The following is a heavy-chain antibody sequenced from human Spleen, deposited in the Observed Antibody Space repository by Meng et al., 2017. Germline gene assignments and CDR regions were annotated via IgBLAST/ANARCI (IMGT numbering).Heavy chain of an antibody. D-gene: IGHD3-9*01. CDR3: ATDRHRFFDWLLSGDY. Sequence: GESLKISCAASGFTFSDYYMSWIRQAPGKGLEWVSTISSSGISIYYADSVKGRFTISRDNAENSLYLEMNSLRAEDTAVYYCATDRHRFFDWLLSGDYWGQGTLVTVSS. J-gene: IGHJ4*02. CDR2: ISSSGISI. V-gene: IGHV3-11*01. CDR1: GFTFSDYY.